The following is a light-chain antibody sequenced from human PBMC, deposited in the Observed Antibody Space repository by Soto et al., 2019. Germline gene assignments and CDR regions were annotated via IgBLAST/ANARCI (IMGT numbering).Light chain of an antibody. V-gene: IGLV2-14*01. Sequence: QSGPNQPGFGDWCSCQSLPIPYTGTRRDVGGYNYVSWYQQHPGKAPKLMIYDVSNRPSGVSNRFSGSKSGSTASLTISGLQAEDEADYYCSSYTSSSTYVFGTGTKVTV. CDR3: SSYTSSSTYV. J-gene: IGLJ1*01. CDR1: RRDVGGYNY. CDR2: DVS.